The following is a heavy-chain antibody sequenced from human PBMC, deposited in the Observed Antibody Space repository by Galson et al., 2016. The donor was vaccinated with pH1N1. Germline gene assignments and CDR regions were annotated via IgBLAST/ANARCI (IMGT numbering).Heavy chain of an antibody. D-gene: IGHD1-26*01. V-gene: IGHV3-23*01. CDR2: ISTSSGTT. CDR3: ARAGGGYPFDY. CDR1: GFTFGDYA. Sequence: SLRLSCAASGFTFGDYAMRWVRQAPGKGLEYVSSISTSSGTTYYGDSVRGRFTISRDNSKNTVYLQMDSLRADDTAVYYCARAGGGYPFDYWGQGSLVTVSS. J-gene: IGHJ4*02.